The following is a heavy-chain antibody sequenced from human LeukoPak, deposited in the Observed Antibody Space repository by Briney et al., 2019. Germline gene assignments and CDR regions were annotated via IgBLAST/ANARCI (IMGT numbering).Heavy chain of an antibody. CDR1: GFTFSSFE. CDR2: ISSSASEK. J-gene: IGHJ3*02. Sequence: GGSLRLSRAASGFTFSSFEMNWVRQAPGKGLEWVSYISSSASEKYYADSVKGRFTISRDNAKNTLYLQMNSLRADDTAVYYCARRTFGAFAIWGQGAMVTVSS. CDR3: ARRTFGAFAI. V-gene: IGHV3-48*03. D-gene: IGHD3-16*01.